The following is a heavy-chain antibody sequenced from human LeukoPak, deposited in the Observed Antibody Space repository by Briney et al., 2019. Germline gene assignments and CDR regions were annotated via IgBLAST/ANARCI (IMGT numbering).Heavy chain of an antibody. CDR2: IYSSGNT. Sequence: GGSLRLSCAASGFIVSSNYMSWVRQAPGKGLAGVSVIYSSGNTYYADSVKGRFTISRDNSKNTLYLQMNSLRAEDTALYYCARDSGNYRYDNFDYWGQGTLVTVSS. D-gene: IGHD1-26*01. CDR1: GFIVSSNY. J-gene: IGHJ4*02. V-gene: IGHV3-66*03. CDR3: ARDSGNYRYDNFDY.